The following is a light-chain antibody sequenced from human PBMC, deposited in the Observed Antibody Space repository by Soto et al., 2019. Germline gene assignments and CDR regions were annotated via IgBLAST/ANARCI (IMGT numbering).Light chain of an antibody. CDR2: DAS. CDR1: QSVSITY. Sequence: EIVLTQSPGTLSLSPGERATLSCRASQSVSITYLAWYQQKPGQAPRLLLYDASSRATGIPDRFSGSGSGTDFTLTISRPEPEDSAVYYCQQYGGSHLYTFGQGTKLEIK. V-gene: IGKV3-20*01. J-gene: IGKJ2*01. CDR3: QQYGGSHLYT.